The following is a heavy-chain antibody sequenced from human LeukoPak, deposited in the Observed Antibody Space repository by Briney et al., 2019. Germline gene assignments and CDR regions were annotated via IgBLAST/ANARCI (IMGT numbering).Heavy chain of an antibody. J-gene: IGHJ4*02. V-gene: IGHV3-74*01. Sequence: QPGGSLRLSCTASGNYWMHWVRQAPVKGLVWVSHINGDGSWTTYADSVKGRFTISKDNAKNTVYLQMNNLRAEDTAVYYCVSFYETYWGRGTLVTVSS. D-gene: IGHD2-2*01. CDR1: GNYW. CDR2: INGDGSWT. CDR3: VSFYETY.